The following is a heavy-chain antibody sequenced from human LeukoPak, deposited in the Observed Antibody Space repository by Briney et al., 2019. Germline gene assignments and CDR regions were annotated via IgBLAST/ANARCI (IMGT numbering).Heavy chain of an antibody. Sequence: QPGESLRLSCAASGFTFDDYAMHWVRQAPGKGLECVSLISGDGGTTYYSDSVKGRFTISRDNSKSSLYLQMNSLRTEDTALYYCAKDISFVRGVPAYWGQGTLVTVSS. CDR1: GFTFDDYA. CDR3: AKDISFVRGVPAY. CDR2: ISGDGGTT. J-gene: IGHJ4*02. V-gene: IGHV3-43*02. D-gene: IGHD3-10*02.